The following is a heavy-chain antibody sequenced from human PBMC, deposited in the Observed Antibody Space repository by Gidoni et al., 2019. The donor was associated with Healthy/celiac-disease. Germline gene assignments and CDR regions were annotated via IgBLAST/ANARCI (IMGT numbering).Heavy chain of an antibody. J-gene: IGHJ4*02. V-gene: IGHV4-39*01. Sequence: QLQLQESGPGLVKPSETLSLTCTVSAGSISSSSYYWGWIRHPPGKGLEWIGSIYYSGSTYYNPSLKRRVTISVDTSKNQFSLKLSSVTAADTAVYYCARHGSGGVHYYPGGVDYWGQGTLVTVSS. CDR1: AGSISSSSYY. CDR3: ARHGSGGVHYYPGGVDY. CDR2: IYYSGST. D-gene: IGHD1-26*01.